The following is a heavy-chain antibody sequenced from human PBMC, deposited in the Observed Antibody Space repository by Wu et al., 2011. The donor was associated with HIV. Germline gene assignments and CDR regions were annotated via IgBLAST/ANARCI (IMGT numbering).Heavy chain of an antibody. CDR2: IIPIFGTA. V-gene: IGHV1-69*05. Sequence: QVQLVQSGAEVKKPGSSVKVSCKASGGTFSSYAISWVRQAPGQGLEWMGGIIPIFGTANYAQKFQGRVTITTDESTTTAYMELNSLTFEDTAVYYCARDRDDSFPLTYWGQGTLVIVSS. J-gene: IGHJ4*02. CDR3: ARDRDDSFPLTY. CDR1: GGTFSSYA. D-gene: IGHD3-9*01.